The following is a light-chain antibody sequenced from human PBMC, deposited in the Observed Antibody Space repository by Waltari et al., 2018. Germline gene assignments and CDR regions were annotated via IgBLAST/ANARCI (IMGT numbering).Light chain of an antibody. CDR2: AAS. CDR1: EDIKNN. J-gene: IGKJ3*01. V-gene: IGKV1-6*01. Sequence: AIQMTQSPSSLSASVGDRVTITCRASEDIKNNLGWFQQTPGGAPKLLIFAASNLRSGVPSRFSGSGSGSGTDFTLTITSLQPEDFATYYCLQDYNYPFTFCPGTKVDIK. CDR3: LQDYNYPFT.